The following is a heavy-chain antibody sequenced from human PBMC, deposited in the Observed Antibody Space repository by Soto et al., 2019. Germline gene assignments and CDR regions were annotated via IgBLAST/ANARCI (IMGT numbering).Heavy chain of an antibody. CDR1: GFIFGNYM. J-gene: IGHJ3*02. CDR3: APHVHCSGGSCHYDAFDI. V-gene: IGHV3-23*01. CDR2: IRDGGEST. Sequence: EVQLLESGGGLVQPGESLRLSCAVSGFIFGNYMMTWVRQAPGKGLEWVSTIRDGGESTYYADSVKGRFTISRDNSKNTLYLQMDSQGVEDTAVYYCAPHVHCSGGSCHYDAFDIRGQGTMVTVSS. D-gene: IGHD2-15*01.